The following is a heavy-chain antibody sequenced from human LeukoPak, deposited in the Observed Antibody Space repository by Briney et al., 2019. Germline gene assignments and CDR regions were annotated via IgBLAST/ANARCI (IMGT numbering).Heavy chain of an antibody. CDR3: AGDLVQATNGFAY. V-gene: IGHV1-69*05. D-gene: IGHD2-8*01. Sequence: SVKVCCKASGGTLKKYAITWVRQAPGQGLEWMGGTIPIFGTTNYAQKFQGRVTITTDESTSTAYMELSSLRTEDTAVYYCAGDLVQATNGFAYWGQGTLVTVSS. CDR2: TIPIFGTT. CDR1: GGTLKKYA. J-gene: IGHJ4*02.